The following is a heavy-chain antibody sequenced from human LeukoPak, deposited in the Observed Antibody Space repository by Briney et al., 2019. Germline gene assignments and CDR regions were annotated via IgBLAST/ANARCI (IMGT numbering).Heavy chain of an antibody. V-gene: IGHV1-24*01. CDR1: GYILTELS. CDR2: FDPEDGET. D-gene: IGHD6-6*01. J-gene: IGHJ3*02. Sequence: GASVKVSCKVSGYILTELSMHWVRQAPGKGLERMGGFDPEDGETIYAQKFQGRVTMTEDTSTDTAYMELSSLRSEDTAVYYCATVWRIAARHDAFDIWGQGTMVTVSS. CDR3: ATVWRIAARHDAFDI.